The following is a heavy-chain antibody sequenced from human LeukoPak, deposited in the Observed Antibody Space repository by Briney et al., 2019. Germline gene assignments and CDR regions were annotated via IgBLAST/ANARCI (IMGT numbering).Heavy chain of an antibody. D-gene: IGHD3-10*01. Sequence: SETLSLTCTVSGGSISSSSYSWGWIRQPPGKGLEWIGSTYYSGSTYYSPSLKSRVTISVDTSKNQFSLKLSSVTAADTAVYYCASASGADFDYWGQGTLVTVSS. CDR1: GGSISSSSYS. V-gene: IGHV4-39*01. CDR2: TYYSGST. CDR3: ASASGADFDY. J-gene: IGHJ4*02.